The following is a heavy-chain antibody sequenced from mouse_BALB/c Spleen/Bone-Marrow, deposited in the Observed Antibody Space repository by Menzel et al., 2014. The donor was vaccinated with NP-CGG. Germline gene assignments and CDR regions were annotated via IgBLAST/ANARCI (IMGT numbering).Heavy chain of an antibody. D-gene: IGHD1-2*01. CDR2: IDPANGNT. CDR1: GFNIKDTY. Sequence: EVQLQQSGAGLVKPGASVKLSCTASGFNIKDTYIHWVKQRPEQGLEWIGRIDPANGNTKYDPKFQGKATITADTSSNTAYLQLSSLTSEDTAVYYCAEITTAAYYVMDYWGQGTSVTVSS. V-gene: IGHV14-3*02. J-gene: IGHJ4*01. CDR3: AEITTAAYYVMDY.